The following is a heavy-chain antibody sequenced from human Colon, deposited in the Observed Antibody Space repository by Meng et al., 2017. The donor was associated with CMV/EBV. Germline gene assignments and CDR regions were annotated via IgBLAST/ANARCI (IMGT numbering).Heavy chain of an antibody. V-gene: IGHV1-69*05. CDR2: ILPMFDTA. CDR3: ARDVKTYSYGIFDY. J-gene: IGHJ4*02. CDR1: GGTFSRYG. Sequence: SVKVSCKASGGTFSRYGISWVRQAPGQELEWMGGILPMFDTANYAQKYQGRVTITTDESTSTAYMELSSLRSEDTAIYYCARDVKTYSYGIFDYWGQGTLVTVSS. D-gene: IGHD5-18*01.